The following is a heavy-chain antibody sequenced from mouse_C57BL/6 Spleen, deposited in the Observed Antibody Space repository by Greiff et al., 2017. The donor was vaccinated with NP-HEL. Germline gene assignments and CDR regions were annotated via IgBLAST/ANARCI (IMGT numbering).Heavy chain of an antibody. J-gene: IGHJ2*01. CDR2: INPNNGGT. CDR3: ARLTGNYRRGYFDY. V-gene: IGHV1-18*01. Sequence: VQLKESGPELVKPGASVKIPCKASGYTFTDYNMDWVKQSHGKSLEWIGDINPNNGGTIYNQKFKGKATLTVDKSSSTAYMELRSLTSEDTAVYYCARLTGNYRRGYFDYWGQGTTLTVSS. CDR1: GYTFTDYN. D-gene: IGHD2-1*01.